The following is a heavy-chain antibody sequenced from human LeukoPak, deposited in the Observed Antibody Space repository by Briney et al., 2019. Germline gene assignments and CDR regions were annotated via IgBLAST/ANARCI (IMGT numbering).Heavy chain of an antibody. CDR3: PTDYYVSGSYYRLFY. CDR1: GFTFSSYE. Sequence: PGGSLRLSCAASGFTFSSYEVNWVRQAPGKGLEWVSYISSSGSTIHHADSVKGRFTISRDNAKNTLYLQMNNLRAEDTAVYYCPTDYYVSGSYYRLFYWGQGTLVTVSS. CDR2: ISSSGSTI. V-gene: IGHV3-48*03. D-gene: IGHD3-10*01. J-gene: IGHJ4*02.